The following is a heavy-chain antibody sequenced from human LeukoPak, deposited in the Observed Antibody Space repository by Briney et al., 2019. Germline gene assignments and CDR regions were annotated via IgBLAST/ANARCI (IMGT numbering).Heavy chain of an antibody. CDR1: GFTFSSYE. CDR2: ISSSGSTI. CDR3: ARDRCSSTSCLDY. J-gene: IGHJ4*02. Sequence: PGGSLRLSCAASGFTFSSYEMNWVRQAPGKGLEWVSCISSSGSTIYYADSVKGRFTISRDNAKNSLYLQMNSLRAEDTAVYYCARDRCSSTSCLDYWGQGTLVTVSS. V-gene: IGHV3-48*03. D-gene: IGHD2-2*01.